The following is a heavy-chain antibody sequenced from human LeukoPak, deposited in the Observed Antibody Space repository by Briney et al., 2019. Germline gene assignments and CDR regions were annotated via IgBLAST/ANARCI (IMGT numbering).Heavy chain of an antibody. CDR2: ISGSGDTI. Sequence: GGSLRLSCAVSGFTFTNYEMNWVRQAPGKGLECVSYISGSGDTIYYADSVKGRFTISRDNAKNSLYLQMNSLRAEDTAIYYCAFRSTVTSFVYWGQGTLVTVSS. D-gene: IGHD4-17*01. CDR1: GFTFTNYE. CDR3: AFRSTVTSFVY. V-gene: IGHV3-48*03. J-gene: IGHJ4*02.